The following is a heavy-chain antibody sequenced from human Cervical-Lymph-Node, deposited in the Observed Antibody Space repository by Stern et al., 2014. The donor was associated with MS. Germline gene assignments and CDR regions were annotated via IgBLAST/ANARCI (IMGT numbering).Heavy chain of an antibody. CDR2: IWYDGSNK. CDR3: ARVDYDSSGYPFDY. V-gene: IGHV3-33*01. Sequence: VQLVESGGGVVQPGRSLRLSCAASGFTFSSYGMHWVRQAPGKGLEWLAVIWYDGSNKYYADSVKGRFTISRDNSKNTLYLQMNSLRAEDTAVYYCARVDYDSSGYPFDYWGQGTLVTVSS. CDR1: GFTFSSYG. D-gene: IGHD3-22*01. J-gene: IGHJ4*02.